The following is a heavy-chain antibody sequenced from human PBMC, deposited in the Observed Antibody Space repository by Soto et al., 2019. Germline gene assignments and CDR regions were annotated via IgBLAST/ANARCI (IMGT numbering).Heavy chain of an antibody. V-gene: IGHV4-61*01. CDR1: GDSISRSSFY. J-gene: IGHJ4*02. CDR2: VYYSGST. CDR3: ARSDGRY. Sequence: SETLSLTCTVSGDSISRSSFYWSWIRQPPGKGLEWIGHVYYSGSTNYNPSLKSRVTISVDTPKNQFSLKLSSVTAADTAVYYCARSDGRYRGQGTLVTVSS.